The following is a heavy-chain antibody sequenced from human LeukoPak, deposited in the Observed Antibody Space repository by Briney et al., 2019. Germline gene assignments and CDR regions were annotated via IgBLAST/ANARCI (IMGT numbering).Heavy chain of an antibody. CDR3: AREGSSWPRDAFDI. J-gene: IGHJ3*02. D-gene: IGHD6-13*01. CDR2: INHSGST. CDR1: GGSFSGYY. V-gene: IGHV4-34*01. Sequence: SETLSLTCAVYGGSFSGYYWSWIRQPPGKGLEWIGEINHSGSTNYNPSLKSRVTISVDTSKNQFSLKLSSVTAADTAVYYCAREGSSWPRDAFDIWGQGTMVTVSS.